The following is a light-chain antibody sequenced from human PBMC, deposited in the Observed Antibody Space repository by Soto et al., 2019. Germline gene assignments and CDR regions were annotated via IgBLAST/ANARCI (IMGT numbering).Light chain of an antibody. CDR2: GAS. Sequence: EVVLTQSPATLSLSPGEGATLSCRASQSVSRYLAWYQQKPGQAPRLLIYGASNRATVIPARFSGSGSGTDLTLNINSLEPEDFAVYYCQHRSSWPGAFGQGTKLEIK. J-gene: IGKJ2*01. CDR3: QHRSSWPGA. V-gene: IGKV3-11*01. CDR1: QSVSRY.